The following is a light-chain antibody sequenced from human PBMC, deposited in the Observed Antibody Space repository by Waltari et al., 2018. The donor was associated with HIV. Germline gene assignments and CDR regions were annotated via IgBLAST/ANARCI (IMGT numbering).Light chain of an antibody. CDR2: EVI. CDR3: AAWDDSLNGYYV. CDR1: SGAFDISSL. Sequence: HSALTQPASVSASPGQSITISCTGTSGAFDISSLISWYQQRPGKVPKVIIYEVISRPSGVSNRFSGSKSGNTASLTISGLQAEDEADYYCAAWDDSLNGYYVFGTGTKVTVL. J-gene: IGLJ1*01. V-gene: IGLV2-14*01.